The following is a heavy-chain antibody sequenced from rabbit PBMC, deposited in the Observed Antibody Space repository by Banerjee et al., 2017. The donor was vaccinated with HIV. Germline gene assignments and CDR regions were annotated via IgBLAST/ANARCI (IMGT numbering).Heavy chain of an antibody. CDR3: ARGNSSPYYGQNL. J-gene: IGHJ4*01. V-gene: IGHV1S40*01. D-gene: IGHD1-1*01. CDR2: IYTSSGST. CDR1: GLSFSSSYY. Sequence: PLKEFGGDLVKPGASLTLTCTASGLSFSSSYYMCWVRQAPGKGLESIACIYTSSGSTWYASWAKDRFSISKTSSHKVTLQMASLTVADTAPYFCARGNSSPYYGQNLSGPATLVTVS.